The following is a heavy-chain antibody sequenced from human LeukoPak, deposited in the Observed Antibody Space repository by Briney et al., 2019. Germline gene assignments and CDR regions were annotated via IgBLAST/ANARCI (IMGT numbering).Heavy chain of an antibody. CDR1: GFTFSSYA. Sequence: GGSLRLSCSASGFTFSSYAMHWVRQAPGKGLEYVSSISSNGGSTYYADSVKGRYTISRDNSKNTLFLQMSSLRTEDTAVYYCASPYSGYDYNFDHWGQGTLVTVSS. CDR2: ISSNGGST. D-gene: IGHD5-12*01. V-gene: IGHV3-64D*06. CDR3: ASPYSGYDYNFDH. J-gene: IGHJ4*02.